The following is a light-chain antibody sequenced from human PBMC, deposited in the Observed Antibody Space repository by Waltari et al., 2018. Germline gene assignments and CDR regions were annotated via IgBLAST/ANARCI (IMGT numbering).Light chain of an antibody. CDR1: SGHSSNV. V-gene: IGLV4-69*01. CDR3: QTGGHGTWV. Sequence: QLVLTQSPSASASLGASVKLTCTLSSGHSSNVIACHQQQPEKGPRYLMKVNSDGSHSKGDEIPDRFSGSSSGAERHLTISSLQSEDEADYYCQTGGHGTWVFGGGTKLTVL. J-gene: IGLJ3*02. CDR2: VNSDGSH.